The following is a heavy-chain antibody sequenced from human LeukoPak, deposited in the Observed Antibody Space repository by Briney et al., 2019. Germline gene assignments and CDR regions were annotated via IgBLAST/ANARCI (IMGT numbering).Heavy chain of an antibody. D-gene: IGHD5-24*01. Sequence: ASVKVSCKASGYTFTGYYMHWVRQAPGQGLEWMGWINPNSGGTNYAQKLQGRVTMTRDTSISTAYMELTRLRSDDTAVYYCARERRDGCNWFDYWGQGTLVTVSS. V-gene: IGHV1-2*02. CDR2: INPNSGGT. CDR3: ARERRDGCNWFDY. CDR1: GYTFTGYY. J-gene: IGHJ4*02.